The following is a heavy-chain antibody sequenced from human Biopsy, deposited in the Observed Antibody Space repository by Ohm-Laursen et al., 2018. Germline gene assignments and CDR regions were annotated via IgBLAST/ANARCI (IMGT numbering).Heavy chain of an antibody. CDR1: GYAVTEFS. J-gene: IGHJ4*02. D-gene: IGHD6-13*01. Sequence: GASVKVSCKVSGYAVTEFSMHWVRQAPGKGLELMGGFAPENGKTIYAQKFQGRVAMTRDTSISTAYLDLSSLGSEDTAVYYCAREKPFGASWGYWGQGTLVTVSS. CDR2: FAPENGKT. V-gene: IGHV1-24*01. CDR3: AREKPFGASWGY.